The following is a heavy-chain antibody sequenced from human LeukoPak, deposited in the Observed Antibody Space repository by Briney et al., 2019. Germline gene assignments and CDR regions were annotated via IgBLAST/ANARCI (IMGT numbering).Heavy chain of an antibody. V-gene: IGHV3-11*01. J-gene: IGHJ6*03. CDR2: ISSSGSTI. CDR1: GFTFSDYY. D-gene: IGHD4-17*01. Sequence: PGGSLRLSCAASGFTFSDYYMSWIRQAPGKGLEWVSYISSSGSTIYYADSVKGRFTISRDNAKNSLYLQMNSLRAEDTAVYYCARIDYGARHYYYMDVWGKGTTVTISS. CDR3: ARIDYGARHYYYMDV.